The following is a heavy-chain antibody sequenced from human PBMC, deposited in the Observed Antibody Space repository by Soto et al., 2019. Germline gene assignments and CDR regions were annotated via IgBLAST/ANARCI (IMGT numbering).Heavy chain of an antibody. CDR3: ATVDRSVALVGWFDP. Sequence: QVQLEQSGSEVKKPGSSVKVSCKFSGGTFSSYVIIWVRQAPGQGLEWMGGIIPVSGTANYAQKFHGRVTISADAATNTAYMELSSVRFDDTAVYYCATVDRSVALVGWFDPWGQGTLVTVSS. CDR1: GGTFSSYV. CDR2: IIPVSGTA. J-gene: IGHJ5*02. V-gene: IGHV1-69*01. D-gene: IGHD2-8*02.